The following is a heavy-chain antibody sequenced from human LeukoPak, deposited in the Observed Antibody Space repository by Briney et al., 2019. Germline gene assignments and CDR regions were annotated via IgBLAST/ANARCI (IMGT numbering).Heavy chain of an antibody. CDR1: GGSFSGYY. J-gene: IGHJ4*02. CDR3: ARGRYYDYVWGSYRYRQLFDY. CDR2: INHSGNT. V-gene: IGHV4-34*01. D-gene: IGHD3-16*02. Sequence: PSETLSLTCAVYGGSFSGYYWSWIRQPPGKGLEWIGEINHSGNTNYNPSLKSRVTISVDTSKNQFSLKLSSVTAADTAVYYCARGRYYDYVWGSYRYRQLFDYWGQGTLVTVSS.